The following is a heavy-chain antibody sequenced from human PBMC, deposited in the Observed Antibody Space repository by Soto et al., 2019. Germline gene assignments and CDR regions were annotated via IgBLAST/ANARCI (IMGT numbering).Heavy chain of an antibody. CDR1: GYTLTELS. Sequence: ASVKVSCKVSGYTLTELSMHWVRQAPGRGLEWMGGFDPEDGETIYAQKFQGRVTMTEDTSTDTAYIELSSLRSEDTAVYYCSTRSAHHREPFYIRAQRTLVT. V-gene: IGHV1-24*01. CDR2: FDPEDGET. J-gene: IGHJ3*02. CDR3: STRSAHHREPFYI.